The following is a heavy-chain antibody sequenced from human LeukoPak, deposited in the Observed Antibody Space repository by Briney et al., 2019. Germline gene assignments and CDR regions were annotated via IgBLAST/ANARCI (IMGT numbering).Heavy chain of an antibody. CDR1: GGTFSSYA. CDR2: TIPIFGTA. V-gene: IGHV1-69*13. D-gene: IGHD3-22*01. J-gene: IGHJ5*02. CDR3: ASSLYYYDSSGYYLNWFDP. Sequence: GASVKVSCKASGGTFSSYAISWVRQAPGHGLEWMGGTIPIFGTANYAQKFQGRVTITADESTSTAYMELSSLRSEDTAVYYCASSLYYYDSSGYYLNWFDPWGQGTLVTVSS.